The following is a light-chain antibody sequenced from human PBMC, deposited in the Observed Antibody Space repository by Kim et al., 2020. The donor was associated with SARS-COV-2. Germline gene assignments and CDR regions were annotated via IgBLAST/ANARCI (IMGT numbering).Light chain of an antibody. CDR3: QTWGTGIQL. V-gene: IGLV4-69*01. J-gene: IGLJ3*02. CDR1: SGHNSYV. Sequence: ASVQLTGTLSSGHNSYVIAWHQQQPEKGPRFLMKLHCDGSHTKGDGIPDRFSGSSSGAERYLTSSSLQSEDEADYYCQTWGTGIQLFGGGTQLTVL. CDR2: LHCDGSH.